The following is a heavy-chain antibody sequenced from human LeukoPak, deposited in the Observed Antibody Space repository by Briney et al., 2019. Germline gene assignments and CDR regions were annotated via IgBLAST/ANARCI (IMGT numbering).Heavy chain of an antibody. CDR3: ARLMTTVSVDWFDP. J-gene: IGHJ5*02. V-gene: IGHV3-66*02. Sequence: AGGSLRLSCAASGFTFSTYGINWVRQAPGKGLEWVSVIYSGGSTYYADSVKGRFTISRDNSKNTLYLQMNSLRAEDTAVYYCARLMTTVSVDWFDPWGQGTLVTVSS. CDR2: IYSGGST. CDR1: GFTFSTYG. D-gene: IGHD4-17*01.